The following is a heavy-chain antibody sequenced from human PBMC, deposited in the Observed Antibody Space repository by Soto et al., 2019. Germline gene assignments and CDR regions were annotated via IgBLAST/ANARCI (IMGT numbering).Heavy chain of an antibody. V-gene: IGHV4-4*07. D-gene: IGHD2-8*01. CDR2: IYTSGST. J-gene: IGHJ6*02. Sequence: SETLSLTCTVSGGSISSYYWSWIRQPAGKGLEWIGRIYTSGSTNYNPSLKSRVTMSVDTSKNQFSLKLSSVTAADTAVYYCAREPYCTNGVCYESPYYYYYGMDVWGQGTTVTVS. CDR1: GGSISSYY. CDR3: AREPYCTNGVCYESPYYYYYGMDV.